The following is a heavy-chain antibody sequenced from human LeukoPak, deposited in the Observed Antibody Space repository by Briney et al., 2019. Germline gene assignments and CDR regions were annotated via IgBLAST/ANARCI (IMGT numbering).Heavy chain of an antibody. CDR3: AKANYGDGTGREYGMDV. J-gene: IGHJ6*02. V-gene: IGHV3-30*18. Sequence: PGGSLRLSCAASGFTFSSYGMHWVRQAPGKGLEWVAVISYDGSNKYYADSVKGRFTISRDNSKNTLYLQMNSLRAEDTAVCYCAKANYGDGTGREYGMDVWGQGTTVTVSS. CDR2: ISYDGSNK. D-gene: IGHD4-17*01. CDR1: GFTFSSYG.